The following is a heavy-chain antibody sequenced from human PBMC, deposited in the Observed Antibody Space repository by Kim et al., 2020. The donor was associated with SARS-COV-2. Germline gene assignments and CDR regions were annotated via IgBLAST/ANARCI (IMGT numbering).Heavy chain of an antibody. J-gene: IGHJ6*01. Sequence: GGSLRLSCAASGFSVTGAWMSWVRQSPGKGLEWVGRIKSKSDGGTSDYAGPVKGRFTISRDDSRNMLYLQMHSLKIEDTAVYYFTTDPDSSGYFYIVHY. D-gene: IGHD3-22*01. V-gene: IGHV3-15*01. CDR3: TTDPDSSGYFYIVHY. CDR1: GFSVTGAW. CDR2: IKSKSDGGTS.